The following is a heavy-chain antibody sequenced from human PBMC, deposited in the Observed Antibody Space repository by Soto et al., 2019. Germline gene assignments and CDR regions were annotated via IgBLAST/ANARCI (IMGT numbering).Heavy chain of an antibody. J-gene: IGHJ4*02. V-gene: IGHV4-59*01. CDR3: ARRYGGNFDY. Sequence: SETLSLTCTVSGGSIRSYYWSLIRQPPGKGLEWIGYIYYSGSTNYNPSLKSRVTISVDTSKNQFSLKLSSLTAADTAVYYCARRYGGNFDYWGQGTLVTVSS. D-gene: IGHD1-26*01. CDR2: IYYSGST. CDR1: GGSIRSYY.